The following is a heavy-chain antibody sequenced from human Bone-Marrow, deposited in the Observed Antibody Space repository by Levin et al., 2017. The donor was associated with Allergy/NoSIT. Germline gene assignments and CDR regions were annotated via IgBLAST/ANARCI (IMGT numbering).Heavy chain of an antibody. CDR1: GFSLTTSGVG. CDR2: SYWNGDQ. D-gene: IGHD4-11*01. Sequence: SGPTLVKPTQTLTLTCTFSGFSLTTSGVGVVWFRQPPGKALEWLAVSYWNGDQRYSPSLQSRLTVTKDTSKNQVVLTMTNIDPVDTATYYCARRHDSYDYSGLDLWGQGTTVTVSS. V-gene: IGHV2-5*01. J-gene: IGHJ6*02. CDR3: ARRHDSYDYSGLDL.